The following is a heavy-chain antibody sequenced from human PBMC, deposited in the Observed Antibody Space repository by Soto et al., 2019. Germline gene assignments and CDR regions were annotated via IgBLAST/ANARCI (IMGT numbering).Heavy chain of an antibody. Sequence: ASVKVSCKASGYTFTGYYMHWVRQAPGQGLEWMGWINPNSGGTNYAQKFQGRVTMTRDTSISTAYMELSRLRSDDTAVYYCAIDIPLAARPVGFDYWGQGTLVTVSS. CDR1: GYTFTGYY. CDR3: AIDIPLAARPVGFDY. J-gene: IGHJ4*02. CDR2: INPNSGGT. V-gene: IGHV1-2*02. D-gene: IGHD6-6*01.